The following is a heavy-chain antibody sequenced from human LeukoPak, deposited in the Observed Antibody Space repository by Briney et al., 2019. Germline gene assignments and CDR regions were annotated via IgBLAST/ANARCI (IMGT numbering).Heavy chain of an antibody. Sequence: GASLQISCKGSGSSFTSYWIGWVRPLPGKGLEWMGIIYPGDSDTRYSPSFQGQVTISADKSISTAYLQWSSLKASDTAMYYCAGHGEYGSGSYFYYGMDVWGKGTTVTVSS. CDR2: IYPGDSDT. J-gene: IGHJ6*04. CDR1: GSSFTSYW. CDR3: AGHGEYGSGSYFYYGMDV. V-gene: IGHV5-51*01. D-gene: IGHD3-10*01.